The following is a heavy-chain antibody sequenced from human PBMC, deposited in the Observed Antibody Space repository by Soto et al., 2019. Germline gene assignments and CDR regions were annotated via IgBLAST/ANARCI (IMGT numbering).Heavy chain of an antibody. CDR3: ARSVFP. CDR2: FYYSGST. V-gene: IGHV4-31*03. J-gene: IGHJ5*02. CDR1: GGSISPGGYY. Sequence: QVQLQEAGPGLVKPSQTLSLTCTVSGGSISPGGYYWNWIRQHPGKGLEWIGYFYYSGSTYYNPSLQSRVTISVNTSKNQFSLKLSSVTAADTAVYYFARSVFPWGQGTLGTVSS.